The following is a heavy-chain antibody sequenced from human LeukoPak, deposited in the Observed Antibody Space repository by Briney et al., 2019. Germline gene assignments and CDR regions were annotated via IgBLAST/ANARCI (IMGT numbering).Heavy chain of an antibody. Sequence: GGSLRLSCAASGFTFSSYWMTWVRQAPGKGLEWVANIKQDGSVKYYVASVKGRFTLSRDNAKSSLFLEMNSLRAEDTAVYYCARGGFYSDYWGQGTLVTVSS. D-gene: IGHD2-21*01. CDR1: GFTFSSYW. J-gene: IGHJ4*02. V-gene: IGHV3-7*04. CDR2: IKQDGSVK. CDR3: ARGGFYSDY.